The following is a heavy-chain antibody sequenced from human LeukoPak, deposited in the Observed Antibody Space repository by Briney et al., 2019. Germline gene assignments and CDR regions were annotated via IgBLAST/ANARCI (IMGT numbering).Heavy chain of an antibody. Sequence: GGSLRLSCAASGFTFSSYGIHWVRQAPGKGLEWVAVISYDGSNKYYADSVKGRFTISKDKSKNTLYLQMISLRAEDTAVYYCAKYWDGGWYNAFDVWGQGTMVTVSS. J-gene: IGHJ3*01. D-gene: IGHD6-19*01. CDR1: GFTFSSYG. CDR3: AKYWDGGWYNAFDV. CDR2: ISYDGSNK. V-gene: IGHV3-30*18.